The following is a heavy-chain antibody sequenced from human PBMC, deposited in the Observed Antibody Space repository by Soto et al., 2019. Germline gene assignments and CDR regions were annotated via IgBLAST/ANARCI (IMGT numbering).Heavy chain of an antibody. J-gene: IGHJ4*02. Sequence: QVQLVQSGAEVKKPGSSVKVSCKASGGTFNSYAISWVRQAPGQGLEWMGGIIPIFGTAKYAQKFQDRVTITADDSTNTGYLELTNLTSEDTAVYFCTRVGYTSGPTFDYWGQGTLVIVSS. V-gene: IGHV1-69*01. CDR3: TRVGYTSGPTFDY. CDR2: IIPIFGTA. CDR1: GGTFNSYA. D-gene: IGHD5-12*01.